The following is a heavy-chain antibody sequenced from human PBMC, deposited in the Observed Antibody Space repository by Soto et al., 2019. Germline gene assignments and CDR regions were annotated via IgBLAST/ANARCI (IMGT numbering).Heavy chain of an antibody. D-gene: IGHD6-19*01. Sequence: GESLKISCQGSGYSFTSYWISWVRQMPGKGLGWMGRIDPSDSYTNYSPSFQGHVTISADKSISTAYLQWSSLKASDTAMYYCARQGVGSSGSDYYYGMDVWGQGTTVTVSS. CDR1: GYSFTSYW. V-gene: IGHV5-10-1*01. J-gene: IGHJ6*02. CDR2: IDPSDSYT. CDR3: ARQGVGSSGSDYYYGMDV.